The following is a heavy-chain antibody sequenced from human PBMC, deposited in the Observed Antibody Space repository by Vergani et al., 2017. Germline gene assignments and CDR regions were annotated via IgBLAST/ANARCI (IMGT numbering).Heavy chain of an antibody. CDR3: TTADPYYDFWSGYLNDAFDI. J-gene: IGHJ3*02. CDR1: GFTFSNAW. D-gene: IGHD3-3*01. Sequence: EVQLVESGGGLVKPGGSLRLSCAASGFTFSNAWMSWVRQAPGKGLEWVGRIKSKTDGGTTDYAAPVKGRFTISRDDSKNTLYLQMNSLKTEDTAVYYCTTADPYYDFWSGYLNDAFDIWGQGTMVTVSS. V-gene: IGHV3-15*01. CDR2: IKSKTDGGTT.